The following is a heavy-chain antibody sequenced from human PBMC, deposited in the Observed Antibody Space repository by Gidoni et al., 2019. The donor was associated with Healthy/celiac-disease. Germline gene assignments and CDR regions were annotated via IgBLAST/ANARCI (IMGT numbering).Heavy chain of an antibody. D-gene: IGHD1-26*01. Sequence: QVQLQESGPGLVTPSQTLSLTCTVSGGSISSGSYYWSWIRQPAGKGLEWIGRIYTSGSTNYNPSLKSRVTISVDTSKNQFSLKLSSVTAADTAVYYCASSVLSGYFDYWGQGTLVTVSS. CDR3: ASSVLSGYFDY. CDR2: IYTSGST. CDR1: GGSISSGSYY. J-gene: IGHJ4*02. V-gene: IGHV4-61*02.